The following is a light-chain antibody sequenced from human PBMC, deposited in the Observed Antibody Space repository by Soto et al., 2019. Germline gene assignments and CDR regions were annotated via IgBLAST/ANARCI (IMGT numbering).Light chain of an antibody. CDR1: QSVSSN. CDR3: QQRSNWPIT. J-gene: IGKJ5*01. CDR2: DAS. Sequence: EIVMTQSPATLSVSPGERATLSCRASQSVSSNLAWYQQKPGQAPRLLIYDASNRATGIPARFSGSGSGTDFSLTISSLEPEDFAVYYCQQRSNWPITFGLGTRLEI. V-gene: IGKV3-11*01.